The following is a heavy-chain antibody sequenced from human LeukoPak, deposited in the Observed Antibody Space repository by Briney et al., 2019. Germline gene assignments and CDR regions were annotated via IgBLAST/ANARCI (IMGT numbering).Heavy chain of an antibody. CDR3: ASGVGAWGFDY. CDR2: INHSGST. V-gene: IGHV4-34*01. Sequence: SETLSLTCAVYGGSFSGYYWSWIRQPPGKGLEWIGEINHSGSTNYNPSLKSRVTISVDTSKNQFSVKLSSVTAADTAVYYCASGVGAWGFDYWGQGTLVTVSS. J-gene: IGHJ4*02. CDR1: GGSFSGYY. D-gene: IGHD7-27*01.